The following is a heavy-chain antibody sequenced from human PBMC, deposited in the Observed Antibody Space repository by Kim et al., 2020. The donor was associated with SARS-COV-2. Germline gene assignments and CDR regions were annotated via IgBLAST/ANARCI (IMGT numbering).Heavy chain of an antibody. D-gene: IGHD3-22*01. Sequence: GGSLRLSCAASGFTFSSYSMSWVRQAPGKGLEWVANIKQDGSEKYYVDSVKGRFTISRDNAKNSLYLQMNSLRAEDTAVYYCARDRADYYDSTRRYYYYGMDVWGQGTTVTVSS. CDR2: IKQDGSEK. J-gene: IGHJ6*02. CDR3: ARDRADYYDSTRRYYYYGMDV. CDR1: GFTFSSYS. V-gene: IGHV3-7*01.